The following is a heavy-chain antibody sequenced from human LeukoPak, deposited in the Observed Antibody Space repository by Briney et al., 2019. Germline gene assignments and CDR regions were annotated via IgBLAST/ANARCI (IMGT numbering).Heavy chain of an antibody. CDR3: ARTGLTYLTTVTTWFDY. V-gene: IGHV3-23*01. J-gene: IGHJ4*02. Sequence: WGSLRLSCAASGFTFSSYGMSWVRQAPGKGLEWVSAISGSGGSTYYADSVKGRFTISRDNFKNTLYLQMNSLRAEDTAVYYCARTGLTYLTTVTTWFDYWGQGTLVTVSS. CDR1: GFTFSSYG. CDR2: ISGSGGST. D-gene: IGHD4-17*01.